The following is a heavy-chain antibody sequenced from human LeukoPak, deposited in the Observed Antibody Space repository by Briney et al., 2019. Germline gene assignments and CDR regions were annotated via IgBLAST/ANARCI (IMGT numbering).Heavy chain of an antibody. Sequence: GGSLRLSCAASGFTFSSYSMNWVRQAPGKGLEWVSSISSSSSYIYYADSVKGRFTISRDNAKNSLYLQMNSLRAEDTAVHYCARDGDGMVRGAIDYWGQGTLVTVSS. D-gene: IGHD3-10*01. CDR2: ISSSSSYI. CDR3: ARDGDGMVRGAIDY. J-gene: IGHJ4*02. CDR1: GFTFSSYS. V-gene: IGHV3-21*01.